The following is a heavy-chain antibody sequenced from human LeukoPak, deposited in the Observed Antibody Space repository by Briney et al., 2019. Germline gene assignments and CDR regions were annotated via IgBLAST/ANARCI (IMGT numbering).Heavy chain of an antibody. CDR1: GYSFTTYW. D-gene: IGHD6-13*01. Sequence: GGSLEISCKTSGYSFTTYWISWVRLVPGKGLEWMGRTDPRDSYTNYSPSFEGHVTISTDKSISTAYLQWTSLRASDTAIYYCALGGYSSSWYSWFDLWGQGTLVTVSS. V-gene: IGHV5-10-1*01. J-gene: IGHJ5*02. CDR2: TDPRDSYT. CDR3: ALGGYSSSWYSWFDL.